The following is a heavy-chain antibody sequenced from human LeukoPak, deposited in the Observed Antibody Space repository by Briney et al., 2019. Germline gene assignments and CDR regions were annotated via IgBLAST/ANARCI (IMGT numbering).Heavy chain of an antibody. D-gene: IGHD6-13*01. V-gene: IGHV3-13*01. CDR2: IDTAGYT. J-gene: IGHJ4*02. CDR1: EFTFSSYD. Sequence: GGSLRLSCAASEFTFSSYDMHWVRHGTGKGLEWVSAIDTAGYTYYPGYVKGRFTISRENAKNSLYLQMNSLRAGDTAVYYCSRVNPEAEGFDYWGQGTLVTVSS. CDR3: SRVNPEAEGFDY.